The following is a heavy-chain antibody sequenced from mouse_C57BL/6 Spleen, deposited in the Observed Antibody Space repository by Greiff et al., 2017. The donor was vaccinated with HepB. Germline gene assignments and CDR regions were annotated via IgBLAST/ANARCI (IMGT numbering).Heavy chain of an antibody. CDR1: GYTFTSYW. CDR2: IDPSDSYT. D-gene: IGHD2-5*01. V-gene: IGHV1-50*01. J-gene: IGHJ3*01. Sequence: QVQLQQPGAELVKPGASVKLSCKASGYTFTSYWMQWVKQRPGQGLEWIGEIDPSDSYTNYNQKFKGKATLTVDTSSSTAYMQLSSLTSEDSAVYYCARSYYSNHGGFAYWGQGTLVTVSA. CDR3: ARSYYSNHGGFAY.